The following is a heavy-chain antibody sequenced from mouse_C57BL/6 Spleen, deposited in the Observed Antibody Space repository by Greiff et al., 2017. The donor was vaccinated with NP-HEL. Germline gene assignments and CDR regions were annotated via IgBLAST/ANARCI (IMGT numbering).Heavy chain of an antibody. V-gene: IGHV1-82*01. J-gene: IGHJ4*01. CDR2: IYPGDGDT. D-gene: IGHD4-1*01. CDR1: GYAFSSSW. CDR3: ARTGTVYAMDY. Sequence: QVQLKHSGPELVKPGASVKISCKASGYAFSSSWMNWVKQRPGKGLEWIGRIYPGDGDTNYNGKFKGKATLTADKSSSTAYMQLSSLTSEDSAVYFCARTGTVYAMDYWGQRTSVTVSS.